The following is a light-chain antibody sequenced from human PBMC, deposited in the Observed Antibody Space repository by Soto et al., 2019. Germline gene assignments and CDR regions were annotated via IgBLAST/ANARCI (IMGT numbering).Light chain of an antibody. Sequence: EIVLTQSPGTLSLSPGERATLSCRASQSVSSNYLAWYQQKLGQAPRLLIYGASSRATGIPDRFSGSGSGTDFTLTIRRLEPEDFAVYYCQQYGSSLPWTFGQGTKVETK. J-gene: IGKJ1*01. CDR3: QQYGSSLPWT. CDR1: QSVSSNY. CDR2: GAS. V-gene: IGKV3-20*01.